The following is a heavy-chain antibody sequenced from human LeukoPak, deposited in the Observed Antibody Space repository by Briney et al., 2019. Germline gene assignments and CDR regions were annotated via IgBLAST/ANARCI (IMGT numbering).Heavy chain of an antibody. Sequence: ASVKVSCKASGYTFTSYDINWVRQATGQGLEWMGWMNPNSGNTGYAQKFQGRVTITRNTSISAAYMELSSLRSEGTAVYYCARGRTLSGYSSSLGYWGQGTLVTVSS. CDR2: MNPNSGNT. V-gene: IGHV1-8*03. CDR3: ARGRTLSGYSSSLGY. J-gene: IGHJ4*02. CDR1: GYTFTSYD. D-gene: IGHD6-13*01.